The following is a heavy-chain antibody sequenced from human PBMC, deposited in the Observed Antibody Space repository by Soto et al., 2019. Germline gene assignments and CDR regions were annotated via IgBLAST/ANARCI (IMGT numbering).Heavy chain of an antibody. D-gene: IGHD2-21*01. Sequence: ASVKVSCKSSGYTFTTNGISWVRQAPGQGLEWMGWISAKKGNTNYAQKLQGRVTMTRDTSTSTVYMELRSLRSDDTAVYYCARGGDGYNFGAVYWGQGTPVTVSS. CDR2: ISAKKGNT. CDR1: GYTFTTNG. CDR3: ARGGDGYNFGAVY. V-gene: IGHV1-18*01. J-gene: IGHJ4*02.